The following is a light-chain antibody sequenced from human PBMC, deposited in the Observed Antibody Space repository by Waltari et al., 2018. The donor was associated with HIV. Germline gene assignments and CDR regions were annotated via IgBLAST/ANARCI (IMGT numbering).Light chain of an antibody. CDR2: AAS. CDR3: QQYFDVPVT. V-gene: IGKV1-NL1*01. CDR1: QGIGNF. J-gene: IGKJ1*01. Sequence: DIQMSQSPSSLSASVGDRVTITCRASQGIGNFLAWYQQKPGGALKLLLTAASTLETGTAFTLTINSLQPEDFGTYYCQQYFDVPVTFGQGTKVEIK.